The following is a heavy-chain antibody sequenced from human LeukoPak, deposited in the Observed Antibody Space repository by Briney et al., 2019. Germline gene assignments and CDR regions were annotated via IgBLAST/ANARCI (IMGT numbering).Heavy chain of an antibody. CDR2: ISAYNGNT. V-gene: IGHV1-18*01. CDR3: ARDQERWLPSPPDC. CDR1: GYTLTELS. J-gene: IGHJ4*02. Sequence: ASVKVSCKVSGYTLTELSMHWVRQAPGQGLEWMGWISAYNGNTNYAQKLQGRVTMTTDTSTSTVYMELRGLRSDDTAIYYCARDQERWLPSPPDCWGQGTLVTVSS. D-gene: IGHD3-22*01.